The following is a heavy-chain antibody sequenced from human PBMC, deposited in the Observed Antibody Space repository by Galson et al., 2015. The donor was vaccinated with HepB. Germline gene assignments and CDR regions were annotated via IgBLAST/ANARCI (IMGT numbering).Heavy chain of an antibody. CDR1: GLSLSTSGVG. Sequence: PALVKPTQTLTLTCSFPGLSLSTSGVGVGWIRQPPGKALEWLALIYWDDDKRHSPSLKSRLTITKDTSKNQVVLTMTNVDPVDTATYYCAGQAAYTSTWYGRYWGQETLVTVSS. J-gene: IGHJ4*02. D-gene: IGHD6-13*01. CDR3: AGQAAYTSTWYGRY. CDR2: IYWDDDK. V-gene: IGHV2-5*02.